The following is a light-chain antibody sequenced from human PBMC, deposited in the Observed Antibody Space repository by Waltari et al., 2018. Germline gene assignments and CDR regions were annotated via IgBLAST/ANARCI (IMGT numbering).Light chain of an antibody. CDR3: QQYGNSPWT. J-gene: IGKJ1*01. CDR1: QSVKSNY. V-gene: IGKV3-20*01. CDR2: GSF. Sequence: IVLTQSPGTLSLSPGERATLSCRASQSVKSNYLSWFQHKDGQAPRLLFFGSFDRAPCLPDRFRARWSGTDFTLTISRLEPEDFAVYYCQQYGNSPWTFGHGTRVEIK.